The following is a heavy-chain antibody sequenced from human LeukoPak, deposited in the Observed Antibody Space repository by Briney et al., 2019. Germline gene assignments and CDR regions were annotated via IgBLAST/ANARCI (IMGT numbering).Heavy chain of an antibody. J-gene: IGHJ3*02. D-gene: IGHD5-24*01. Sequence: GGSLRLSCAASGFTFTSYAMSWVRQAPGKGLEWVSAISGSGGSTYSADSVKGRFTISRDNSKNTLYLQMNSLRAEDTAVYYCAREVYFQGWRCAFDIWGQGTMVTVSS. CDR2: ISGSGGST. CDR1: GFTFTSYA. V-gene: IGHV3-23*01. CDR3: AREVYFQGWRCAFDI.